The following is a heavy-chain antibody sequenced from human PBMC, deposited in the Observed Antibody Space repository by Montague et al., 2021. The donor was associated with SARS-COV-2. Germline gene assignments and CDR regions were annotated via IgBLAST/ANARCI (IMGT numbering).Heavy chain of an antibody. D-gene: IGHD5-12*01. Sequence: QSGAEVKTPGESLRISCQVSGYIFISHWITWVRQMPGKGLEWMGRIDPSDSYTNYSPSFQGHVSTSVDKSISTAYLQWSSLKASDTAMYYCARRGRPYSGYTTGYFDYWGQGTLVTVSS. CDR1: GYIFISHW. CDR3: ARRGRPYSGYTTGYFDY. J-gene: IGHJ4*02. CDR2: IDPSDSYT. V-gene: IGHV5-10-1*03.